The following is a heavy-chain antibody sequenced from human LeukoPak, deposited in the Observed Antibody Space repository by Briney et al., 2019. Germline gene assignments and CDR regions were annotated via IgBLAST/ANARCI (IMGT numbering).Heavy chain of an antibody. CDR1: GYTFTSYY. J-gene: IGHJ5*02. V-gene: IGHV1-46*01. Sequence: ASVKVSCKASGYTFTSYYMHWVRQAPGQGLEWMGIINPSGGSTSYAQKFQGRVTITRNTSISTAYVELSSLRSEDTAVYYCARGLLSFMRSDYSNYWDNWFDPWGQGTLVTVSS. CDR2: INPSGGST. D-gene: IGHD4-11*01. CDR3: ARGLLSFMRSDYSNYWDNWFDP.